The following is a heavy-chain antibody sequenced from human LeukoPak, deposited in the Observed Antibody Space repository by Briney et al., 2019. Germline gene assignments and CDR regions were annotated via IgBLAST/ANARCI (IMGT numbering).Heavy chain of an antibody. Sequence: ASVKVSCKTSGYTFTGHYMHWVRQAPGQGLEWMGWIHPNGDTNYAQKFQGRVTMTRDTSISTAYMELSRLRSDDTAEYYCARGGGTIFGVLNDWGQGTLVTVSS. CDR3: ARGGGTIFGVLND. CDR1: GYTFTGHY. J-gene: IGHJ4*02. V-gene: IGHV1-2*02. D-gene: IGHD3-3*01. CDR2: IHPNGDT.